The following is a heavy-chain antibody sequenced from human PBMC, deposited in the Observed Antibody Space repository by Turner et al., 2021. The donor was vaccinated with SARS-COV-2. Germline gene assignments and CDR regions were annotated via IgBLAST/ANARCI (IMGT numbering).Heavy chain of an antibody. CDR3: ANVGSYFFDY. Sequence: EVQLLESGGGLVPPGGSLRLSCAASGFTFSNSAMSWVRQAPGKGREWVSTISSSGGTTYYADSVKGRFTISRDNSKNTLYLQMNSLRAGDTALYFCANVGSYFFDYWGQGTLVTVSS. J-gene: IGHJ4*02. V-gene: IGHV3-23*01. CDR1: GFTFSNSA. D-gene: IGHD3-10*01. CDR2: ISSSGGTT.